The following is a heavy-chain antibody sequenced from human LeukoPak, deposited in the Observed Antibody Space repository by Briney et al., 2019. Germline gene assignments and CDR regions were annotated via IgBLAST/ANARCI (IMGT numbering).Heavy chain of an antibody. CDR2: IYTSGST. J-gene: IGHJ4*02. CDR1: GGSISSGSYY. Sequence: SETLSLTCTVSGGSISSGSYYWSWIRQPAGKGLEWIGRIYTSGSTNYNPSLKSRVTISVDTSKNQFSLKLSSVTAADMAVYYCAREYCGGDCYSGEFDYWGQGTLVTVSS. V-gene: IGHV4-61*02. D-gene: IGHD2-21*02. CDR3: AREYCGGDCYSGEFDY.